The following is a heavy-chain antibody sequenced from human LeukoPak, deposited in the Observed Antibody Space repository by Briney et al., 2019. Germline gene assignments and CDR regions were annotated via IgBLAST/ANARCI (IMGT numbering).Heavy chain of an antibody. CDR2: IYPGDSDT. J-gene: IGHJ4*02. D-gene: IGHD4-23*01. Sequence: GGSLEISCKGSGYLFTSYWIGGVRQLPGKGLEGMGIIYPGDSDTRYSPSFQGQVTISADKSISTAYLQWSSLKASDTAMYYCATAPDYGGNFYYFDYWGQGTLVTVSS. CDR1: GYLFTSYW. CDR3: ATAPDYGGNFYYFDY. V-gene: IGHV5-51*01.